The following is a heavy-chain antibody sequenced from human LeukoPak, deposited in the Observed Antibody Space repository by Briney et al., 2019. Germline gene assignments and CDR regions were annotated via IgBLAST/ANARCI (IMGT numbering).Heavy chain of an antibody. Sequence: GGSLRLSCAASGFTFSSYWMTWVRQAPGKGLEWLANIKEDGSEKYYGDSVKGRFTISRDNAKNSLYLQMNSLRAEDTAVYYCARGRGMGYWGQGTLVTVSS. V-gene: IGHV3-7*01. J-gene: IGHJ4*02. CDR2: IKEDGSEK. D-gene: IGHD3-16*01. CDR3: ARGRGMGY. CDR1: GFTFSSYW.